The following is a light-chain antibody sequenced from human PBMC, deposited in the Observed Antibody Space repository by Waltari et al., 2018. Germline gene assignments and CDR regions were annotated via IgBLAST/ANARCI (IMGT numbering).Light chain of an antibody. J-gene: IGKJ2*01. Sequence: DIQMTQSPSSLSASVGDRVTITCRASQSISSYLNWYQQKPGKAPKILIYAASSLQSGVRSRFSGSGSGTDFTRTISSLQTEDFATYYCQQSYSLYTFGQGTKVEIK. CDR3: QQSYSLYT. CDR1: QSISSY. CDR2: AAS. V-gene: IGKV1-39*01.